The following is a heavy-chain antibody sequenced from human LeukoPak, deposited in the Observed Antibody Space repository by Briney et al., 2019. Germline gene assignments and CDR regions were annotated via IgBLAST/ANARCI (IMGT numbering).Heavy chain of an antibody. CDR1: GYTFTSYG. CDR3: ARMIDYDSSGYYYVY. CDR2: ISAYNGNT. J-gene: IGHJ4*02. Sequence: ASVKVSCKASGYTFTSYGISWVRQAPGQGLEWMGWISAYNGNTNYAQKLQGRVTMTTDTSTSTAYMELRSLRSDDTAVYYCARMIDYDSSGYYYVYWGQGTLVTVSS. V-gene: IGHV1-18*01. D-gene: IGHD3-22*01.